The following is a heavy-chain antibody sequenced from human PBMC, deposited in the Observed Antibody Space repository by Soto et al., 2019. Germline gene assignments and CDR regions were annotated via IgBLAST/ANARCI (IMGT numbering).Heavy chain of an antibody. J-gene: IGHJ6*03. CDR3: VIDSGERLVRRGFYYYYMDV. CDR1: GFTINNYG. V-gene: IGHV3-30*03. D-gene: IGHD6-6*01. Sequence: PGGSLRLSCAASGFTINNYGIHWVRQAPGKGLEWVAMLSHDGRSTYYGDSVKGRFTISRDNAKNSLYLQMNSLKDGDTAVYYCVIDSGERLVRRGFYYYYMDVWGKGATVTVSS. CDR2: LSHDGRST.